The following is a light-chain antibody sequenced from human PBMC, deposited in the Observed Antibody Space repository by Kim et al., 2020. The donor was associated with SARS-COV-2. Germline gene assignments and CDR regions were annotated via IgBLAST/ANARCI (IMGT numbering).Light chain of an antibody. CDR2: EDN. V-gene: IGLV6-57*04. CDR1: SGSIASNY. CDR3: QSYDSSNQV. J-gene: IGLJ3*02. Sequence: NFMLTQPHSVSESPGKTVTISCTRSSGSIASNYVQWNQQRPGSAPTTVIYEDNQRPSGVPDRFSGSIDSSSNSASLTISGLKTEDEADYYCQSYDSSNQVFGGGTQLTVL.